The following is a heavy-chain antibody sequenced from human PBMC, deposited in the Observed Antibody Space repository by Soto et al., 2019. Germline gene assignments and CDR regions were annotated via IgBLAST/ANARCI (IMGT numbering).Heavy chain of an antibody. J-gene: IGHJ4*02. CDR2: ITGSGDST. CDR1: GFTSISHA. CDR3: ARRNAYYYDV. D-gene: IGHD3-22*01. V-gene: IGHV3-23*01. Sequence: EVQLLESGGGLGQPGGSLRLSCAASGFTSISHAMTWVRQAPGKGLEWVSGITGSGDSTYYADSVKGRFTISRDNSKNTLYLQMNSLRADDTAVYYCARRNAYYYDVWGQGTLVTVSS.